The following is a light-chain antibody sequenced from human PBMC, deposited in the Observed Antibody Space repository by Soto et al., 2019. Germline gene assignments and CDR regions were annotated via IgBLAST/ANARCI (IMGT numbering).Light chain of an antibody. CDR3: QQYGSSPRT. CDR2: GAS. J-gene: IGKJ1*01. Sequence: EMGLTQSPFPRSWSPGEGAPLSCSASKSVSSRNLAWYQQKTGQAPRLLIYGASSRATGIPDRFSGSASGTDFNLTISRLEPEDFAVYYCQQYGSSPRTFGQGTKVDIK. CDR1: KSVSSRN. V-gene: IGKV3-20*01.